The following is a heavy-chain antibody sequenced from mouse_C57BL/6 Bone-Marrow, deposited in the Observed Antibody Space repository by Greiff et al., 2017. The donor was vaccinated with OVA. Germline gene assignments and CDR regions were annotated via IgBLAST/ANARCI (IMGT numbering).Heavy chain of an antibody. CDR3: TTPGSSYGYFDV. D-gene: IGHD1-1*01. Sequence: VQLQQSGTVLARPGASVKMSCKTSGYTFTSYWMHWVKQRPGQGLDWIGAIYPGNSDTSYNQKFKGKAKLTAVTSASTAYMELSSLTNEDSAVYYSTTPGSSYGYFDVWGTGTTVTVSS. CDR2: IYPGNSDT. V-gene: IGHV1-5*01. CDR1: GYTFTSYW. J-gene: IGHJ1*03.